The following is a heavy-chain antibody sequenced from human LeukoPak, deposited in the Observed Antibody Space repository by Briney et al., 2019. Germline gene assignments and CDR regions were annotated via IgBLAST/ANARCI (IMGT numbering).Heavy chain of an antibody. V-gene: IGHV5-51*01. CDR2: IYPGDSDT. CDR3: ARQESEYYYDSSRAFDI. Sequence: GESLKISCKGSGYSFTSYWIGWVRQMPGKGLEWMGIIYPGDSDTRYSPSFQGLVTISADKSISTAYLQWSSLKASDTAMYYCARQESEYYYDSSRAFDIWGQGTMVTVSS. CDR1: GYSFTSYW. D-gene: IGHD3-22*01. J-gene: IGHJ3*02.